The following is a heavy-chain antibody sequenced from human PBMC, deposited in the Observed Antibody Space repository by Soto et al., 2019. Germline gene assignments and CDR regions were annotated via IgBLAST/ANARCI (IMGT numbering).Heavy chain of an antibody. CDR1: GGSISSSNW. Sequence: PSETLSLTCAVSGGSISSSNWWSWVRQPPGKGLEWIGEIYHSGSTNYNPSLKSRVTISVDKSKNQFSLRLSSVTAADTAVYYCARDNYPYNWNYAGRPPPHGWFDPWGQGTLVTVSS. D-gene: IGHD1-7*01. J-gene: IGHJ5*02. V-gene: IGHV4-4*02. CDR2: IYHSGST. CDR3: ARDNYPYNWNYAGRPPPHGWFDP.